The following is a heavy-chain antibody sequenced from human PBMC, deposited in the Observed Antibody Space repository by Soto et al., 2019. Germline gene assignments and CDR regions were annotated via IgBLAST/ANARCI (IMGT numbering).Heavy chain of an antibody. CDR3: AKDLPQYIVVVPAAIRGAFDI. CDR2: ISGSGGST. D-gene: IGHD2-2*02. J-gene: IGHJ3*02. Sequence: GESLKISCAASGFTFSSYAMSWVRQAPGKGLEWVSAISGSGGSTYYADSVKGRFTISRDNSKNTLYLQMNSLRAEDTAVYYCAKDLPQYIVVVPAAIRGAFDIWGQGTMVTVSS. V-gene: IGHV3-23*01. CDR1: GFTFSSYA.